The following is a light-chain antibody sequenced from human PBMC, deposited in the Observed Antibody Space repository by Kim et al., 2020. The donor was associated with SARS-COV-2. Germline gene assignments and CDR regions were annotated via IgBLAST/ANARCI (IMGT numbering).Light chain of an antibody. CDR2: QDN. Sequence: SYELTQPPSVSVSPGQTASITFSGDNLGNNYVCWYQQKPGQSPMLVIYQDNKRPSGIPERISGSNSGNTATLTISGTQVMDEADYFCQASDSNTVVFGGGTQLTVL. J-gene: IGLJ2*01. CDR1: NLGNNY. CDR3: QASDSNTVV. V-gene: IGLV3-1*01.